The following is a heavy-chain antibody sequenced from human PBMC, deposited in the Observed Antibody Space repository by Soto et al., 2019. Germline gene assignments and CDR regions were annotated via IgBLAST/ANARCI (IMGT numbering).Heavy chain of an antibody. J-gene: IGHJ6*02. CDR3: ARVGDYYYYGMDV. V-gene: IGHV3-7*01. CDR1: GFTFSSYW. Sequence: GGSLRLSCAASGFTFSSYWMSWVRQAPWKGLEWVANIKQDGSEKYYVDSVKGRFTISRDNAKNSLYLQMNSLRAEDTAVYYCARVGDYYYYGMDVWGQGTTVTVSS. CDR2: IKQDGSEK.